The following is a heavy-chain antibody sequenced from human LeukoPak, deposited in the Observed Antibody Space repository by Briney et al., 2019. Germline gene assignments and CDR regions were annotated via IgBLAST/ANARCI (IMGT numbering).Heavy chain of an antibody. CDR2: ISGSGDYT. D-gene: IGHD6-13*01. CDR3: AKGPLEGYSNSWRGDY. CDR1: GFTFSSYA. V-gene: IGHV3-23*01. J-gene: IGHJ4*02. Sequence: GGSLRLSCVVSGFTFSSYAMSWVRQAPGKGLEWVSAISGSGDYTYYADSVKGRFTISRDNSKNTLYLQMHSLRAEDTAIYYCAKGPLEGYSNSWRGDYWGQGTLVTVSS.